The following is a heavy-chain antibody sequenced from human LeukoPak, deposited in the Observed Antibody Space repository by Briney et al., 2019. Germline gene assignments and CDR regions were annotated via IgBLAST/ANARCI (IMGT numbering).Heavy chain of an antibody. CDR1: GFTFSKYG. CDR3: ATEFNYYGSGSYG. J-gene: IGHJ4*02. D-gene: IGHD3-10*01. V-gene: IGHV3-30*02. CDR2: IRHDGSDK. Sequence: GGSLRLSCEASGFTFSKYGMHWVRQAPGKGLEWVAFIRHDGSDKYYIDSVKDRFIISRDNSKNTLYLQMNSLRTDDTAVYYCATEFNYYGSGSYGWGQGTLVTVSS.